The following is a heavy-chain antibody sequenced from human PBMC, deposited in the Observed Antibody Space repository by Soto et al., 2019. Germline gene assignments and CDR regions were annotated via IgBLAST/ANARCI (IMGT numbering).Heavy chain of an antibody. CDR3: ARPVEPFYYYGMDV. V-gene: IGHV3-30-3*01. Sequence: GGSLRLSCAASGFTFSTYAMEWVRQAPGKGLDWVALISYDGSNKYYADSVRGRFTISRDNSKNTLYLQMNTLRPEDTALYFCARPVEPFYYYGMDVWGQGTTVTV. J-gene: IGHJ6*02. CDR2: ISYDGSNK. CDR1: GFTFSTYA.